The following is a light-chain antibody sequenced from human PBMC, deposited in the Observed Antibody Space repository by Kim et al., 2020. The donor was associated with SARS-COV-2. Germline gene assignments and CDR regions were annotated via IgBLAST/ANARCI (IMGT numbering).Light chain of an antibody. J-gene: IGLJ1*01. V-gene: IGLV9-49*02. CDR1: SGYNYYK. CDR2: VGTSGIVG. Sequence: QPVLTQPPSASASLGASITLTCTLSSGYNYYKVDWFQQRPGKGPRFVMRVGTSGIVGYKGDGIPDRFSVLGSGLNRYLIIKNIQEEDESDYHCGTDHGSGSNFVYVFGPGTKVTVL. CDR3: GTDHGSGSNFVYV.